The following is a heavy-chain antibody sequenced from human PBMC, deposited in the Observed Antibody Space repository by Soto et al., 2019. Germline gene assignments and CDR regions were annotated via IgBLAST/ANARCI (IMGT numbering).Heavy chain of an antibody. Sequence: QVQLQESGPGLVKPSETLSLTCTVSGGSISSYYWTWIRQPPGKGLEWIGFMYNSGSTHYNPSLKSRVTISLDTSKNQFSLNLWSVTAADTAVYYCASMGYHYGSGSYPLDYWGQGTLVTVSS. CDR1: GGSISSYY. V-gene: IGHV4-4*08. CDR2: MYNSGST. D-gene: IGHD3-10*01. J-gene: IGHJ4*02. CDR3: ASMGYHYGSGSYPLDY.